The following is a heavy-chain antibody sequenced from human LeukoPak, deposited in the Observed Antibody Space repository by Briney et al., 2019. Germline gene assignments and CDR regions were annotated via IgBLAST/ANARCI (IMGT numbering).Heavy chain of an antibody. J-gene: IGHJ6*03. V-gene: IGHV1-18*01. CDR3: ARDRGNIAAAGTMFYYYYYMDV. Sequence: GASVKVSCKASDYTFTSYGISWVRQAPGQGLEWMGWISAYNGNTNYAQKFQGRVTMTTDRFTRTAYMELRSLRSDDTAVYYCARDRGNIAAAGTMFYYYYYMDVWGKGTTVTISS. CDR2: ISAYNGNT. D-gene: IGHD6-13*01. CDR1: DYTFTSYG.